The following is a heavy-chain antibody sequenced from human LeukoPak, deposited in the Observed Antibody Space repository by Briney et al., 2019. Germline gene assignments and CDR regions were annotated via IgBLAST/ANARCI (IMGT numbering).Heavy chain of an antibody. Sequence: GASVKVSCKASGYTFTSYGISWVRQAPGQGLEWMGWISAYNGNTNYAQKLQGRVTMTTDTSTSTVYMELRSLRSDDTAVYYCARAQRDGYNPHYFDYWGQGTLVTVSS. CDR1: GYTFTSYG. CDR3: ARAQRDGYNPHYFDY. V-gene: IGHV1-18*01. D-gene: IGHD5-24*01. J-gene: IGHJ4*02. CDR2: ISAYNGNT.